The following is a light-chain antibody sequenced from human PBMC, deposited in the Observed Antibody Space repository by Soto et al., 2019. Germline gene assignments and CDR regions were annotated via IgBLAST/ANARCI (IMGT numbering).Light chain of an antibody. Sequence: QSALTQPASVSGSPGQSITISCTGTSSDVGAYNHVSWYQQHPGKAPEVIIYDVTNRPSGVSNNFSGSKSGNTASLTISGLQAEDEADYYCSSYTSSSTYVFGTGTKLTVL. CDR3: SSYTSSSTYV. V-gene: IGLV2-14*03. CDR1: SSDVGAYNH. CDR2: DVT. J-gene: IGLJ1*01.